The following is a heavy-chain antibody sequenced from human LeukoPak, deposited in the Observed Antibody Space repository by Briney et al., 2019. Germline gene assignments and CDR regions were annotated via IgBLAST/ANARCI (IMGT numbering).Heavy chain of an antibody. CDR2: ISAYNGNT. J-gene: IGHJ4*02. CDR3: ARSPSLRLGRLGELSRGDY. D-gene: IGHD3-16*02. Sequence: GASVKVSCKASGYTFTSYGISWVRQAPGQGLEWMRWISAYNGNTNYAQKLQGRVTMTTDTSTSTAYMELRSLRSDDTAVYYCARSPSLRLGRLGELSRGDYWGQGTLVTVSS. V-gene: IGHV1-18*01. CDR1: GYTFTSYG.